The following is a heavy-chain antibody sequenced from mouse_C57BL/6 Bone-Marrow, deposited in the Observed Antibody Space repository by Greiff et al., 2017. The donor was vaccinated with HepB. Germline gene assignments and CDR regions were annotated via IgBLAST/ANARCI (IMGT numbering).Heavy chain of an antibody. CDR1: GFSLTSYG. CDR3: ASAQEDDWFAY. CDR2: IWGVGST. V-gene: IGHV2-6*01. J-gene: IGHJ3*01. Sequence: VMLVESGPGLVAPSQSLSITCTVSGFSLTSYGVDWVRQSPGKGLEWLGVIWGVGSTNYNSALKSRLSISKDNSKSQVFLKMNSLQTDDTAMYYCASAQEDDWFAYWGQGTLVTVSA.